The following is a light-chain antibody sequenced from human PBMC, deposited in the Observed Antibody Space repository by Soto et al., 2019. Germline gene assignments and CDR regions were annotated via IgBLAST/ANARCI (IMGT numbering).Light chain of an antibody. V-gene: IGKV3-20*01. CDR3: QQYGSSPPWT. J-gene: IGKJ1*01. CDR1: QSVSSN. Sequence: IVMTQSPATLSVSPWERATLSCRASQSVSSNLAWYHQKPGQAPRLLIYGASNRATGIPDRFSGSGSGTDFTLTISRLEPEDFAVYYCQQYGSSPPWTFGQGTKVDIK. CDR2: GAS.